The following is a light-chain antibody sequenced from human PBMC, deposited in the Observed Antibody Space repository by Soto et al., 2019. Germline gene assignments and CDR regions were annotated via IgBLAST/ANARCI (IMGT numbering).Light chain of an antibody. J-gene: IGLJ2*01. CDR1: SSDVGGYNY. Sequence: QAVLTQPASVSGSPGQSITISCTGTSSDVGGYNYVSWYQQHPGIAPKLMIYDVSYRPSGISGRFSGSKSGNTASLTISGLQAEDEADYYCSSYTDSSTLIFGGGTKRTVL. V-gene: IGLV2-14*01. CDR2: DVS. CDR3: SSYTDSSTLI.